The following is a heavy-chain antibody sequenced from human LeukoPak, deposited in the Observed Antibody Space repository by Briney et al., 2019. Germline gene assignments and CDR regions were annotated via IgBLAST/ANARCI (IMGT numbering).Heavy chain of an antibody. CDR1: GFTFNDYG. CDR2: IYSGGST. Sequence: GGSLRLSXAASGFTFNDYGMSWVRQTPGKGLEWVSIIYSGGSTYYKDSVEGRFTISRDKTKDTLYLQMDNLRADDTAVYYCARDRLLSSSSEDYWGQGILVTVSS. J-gene: IGHJ4*02. CDR3: ARDRLLSSSSEDY. V-gene: IGHV3-53*01. D-gene: IGHD6-6*01.